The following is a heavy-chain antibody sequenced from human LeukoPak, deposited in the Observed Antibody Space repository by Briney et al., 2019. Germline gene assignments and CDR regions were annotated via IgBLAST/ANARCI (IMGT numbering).Heavy chain of an antibody. CDR1: GFTFSRFY. CDR3: ARDLSEFDYGDYYYYGMDV. V-gene: IGHV3-7*01. Sequence: PGGSLRLSCTASGFTFSRFYMGWVRQAPGKRLEWVAYMNQGGSQKFYVGSMQGRLTISRDNPKNSLYLQINRLGAEDTAVYYCARDLSEFDYGDYYYYGMDVWGQGTTVTVSS. J-gene: IGHJ6*02. CDR2: MNQGGSQK. D-gene: IGHD4-17*01.